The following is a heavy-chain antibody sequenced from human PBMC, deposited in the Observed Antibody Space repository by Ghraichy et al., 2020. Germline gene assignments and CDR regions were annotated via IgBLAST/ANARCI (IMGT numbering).Heavy chain of an antibody. CDR3: ARDGDEVSGAPSGYFDY. D-gene: IGHD1-26*01. V-gene: IGHV3-30-3*01. CDR1: GFTFSSYA. Sequence: GGSLRLSCAASGFTFSSYAMHWVRQAPGQGLEWVAVISYDGSNKYYADSVKGRFTISRDNSKNTLYLQMNSLRSEDTAVYYCARDGDEVSGAPSGYFDYWGQGTLVTVSS. CDR2: ISYDGSNK. J-gene: IGHJ4*02.